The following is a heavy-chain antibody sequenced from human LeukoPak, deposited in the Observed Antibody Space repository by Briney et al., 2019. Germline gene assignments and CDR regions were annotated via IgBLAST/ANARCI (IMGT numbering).Heavy chain of an antibody. D-gene: IGHD3-22*01. Sequence: PGGSLRLSCATSGFTFDDYGMHWVRQPPGKGLEWISGISWNGAYIRYADSVKGRFTVSRDNAKNSLYLQMNSLRAEDTAVYYCARELWSYDSSGYYHPWGQGTLVTVSS. CDR1: GFTFDDYG. CDR2: ISWNGAYI. CDR3: ARELWSYDSSGYYHP. J-gene: IGHJ5*02. V-gene: IGHV3-9*01.